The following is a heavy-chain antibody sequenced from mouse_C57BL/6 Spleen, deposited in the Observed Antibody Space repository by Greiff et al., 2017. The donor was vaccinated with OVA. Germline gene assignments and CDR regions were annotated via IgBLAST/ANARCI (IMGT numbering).Heavy chain of an antibody. Sequence: VKLMESGPELVKPGASVKISCKASGYAFSSSWMNWVKQRPGKGLEWIGRIYPGDGDTNYNGKFKGKATLTADKSSSTAYMQLSSLTSEDSAVYFCAPLTTVVADYFDYWGQGTTLTVSS. V-gene: IGHV1-82*01. D-gene: IGHD1-1*01. J-gene: IGHJ2*01. CDR1: GYAFSSSW. CDR3: APLTTVVADYFDY. CDR2: IYPGDGDT.